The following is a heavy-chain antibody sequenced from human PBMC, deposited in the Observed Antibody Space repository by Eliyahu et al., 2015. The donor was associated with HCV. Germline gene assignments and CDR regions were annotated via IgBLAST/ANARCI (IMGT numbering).Heavy chain of an antibody. Sequence: QVQLQESGPGLVKPSETLSLTCTVSGGSISSYYWSWIRQPPGKGLEWIGYIYYSGSTNYNPSLKSRVTISVDTSKNQFSLKLSSVTAADTAVYYCARLIPSRVNWFDPWGQGTLVTVSS. CDR2: IYYSGST. V-gene: IGHV4-59*01. J-gene: IGHJ5*02. CDR3: ARLIPSRVNWFDP. D-gene: IGHD2-21*01. CDR1: GGSISSYY.